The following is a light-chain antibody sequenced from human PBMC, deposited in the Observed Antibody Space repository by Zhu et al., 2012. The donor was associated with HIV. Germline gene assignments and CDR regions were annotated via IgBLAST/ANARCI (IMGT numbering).Light chain of an antibody. J-gene: IGKJ1*01. CDR1: QSVASDY. Sequence: EIVLTQSPATLSLSPGEIATLSCGASQSVASDYIAWYQNKPGQAPRLLVHDAFIRATGIPDRFSGSGSGTDFTLTIRRLEPEDSAVYYCQQYGSLTATFGQGT. V-gene: IGKV3D-20*01. CDR3: QQYGSLTAT. CDR2: DAF.